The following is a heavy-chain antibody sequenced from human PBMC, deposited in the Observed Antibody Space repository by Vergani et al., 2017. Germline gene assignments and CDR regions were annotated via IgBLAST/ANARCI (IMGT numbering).Heavy chain of an antibody. V-gene: IGHV5-51*01. Sequence: EVQLVQSGAEVKKPGESLKISCKGSGYSFTSYWIGWVRQMPGKGLKWMGIIYPGDSDTRYSPSFQGQVTSSADKSISTAYVQWSSLKASDTAMYYCARLLGYDLWSGFPGEFVYWGQGTLVTVSA. CDR1: GYSFTSYW. J-gene: IGHJ4*02. CDR3: ARLLGYDLWSGFPGEFVY. CDR2: IYPGDSDT. D-gene: IGHD3-3*01.